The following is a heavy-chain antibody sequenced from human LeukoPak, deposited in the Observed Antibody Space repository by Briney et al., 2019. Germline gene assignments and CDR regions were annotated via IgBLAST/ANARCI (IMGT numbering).Heavy chain of an antibody. J-gene: IGHJ3*02. CDR1: GVSVGSHF. V-gene: IGHV4-4*07. D-gene: IGHD2-21*01. CDR2: VSASGAI. Sequence: SETLSLTCSVSGVSVGSHFWSWVRQPAGKALELIGRVSASGAISSNPSLNSRVTMSLDTSKNQFSLKLTSVTAADTAVYFCARAYCGGDCTAGGAFDIWGQGTMVTVSS. CDR3: ARAYCGGDCTAGGAFDI.